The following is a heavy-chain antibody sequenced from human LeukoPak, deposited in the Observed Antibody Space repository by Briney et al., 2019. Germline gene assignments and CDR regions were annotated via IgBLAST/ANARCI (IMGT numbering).Heavy chain of an antibody. Sequence: GGSLRLSCAASGFTFSSYGMHWVRQAPGKGLEWVAVISYDGSNKYYADSVKGRFTISRDNSKNTLYLQMNSLRAEDTAVYYCARGSTYYDILTGYSPFDYWGQGTLVTVSS. V-gene: IGHV3-30*03. D-gene: IGHD3-9*01. CDR2: ISYDGSNK. CDR3: ARGSTYYDILTGYSPFDY. CDR1: GFTFSSYG. J-gene: IGHJ4*02.